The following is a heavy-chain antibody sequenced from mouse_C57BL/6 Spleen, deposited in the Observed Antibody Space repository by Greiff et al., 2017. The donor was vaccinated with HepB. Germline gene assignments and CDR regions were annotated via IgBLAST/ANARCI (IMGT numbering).Heavy chain of an antibody. V-gene: IGHV1-4*01. CDR3: ARSAGFPFAY. D-gene: IGHD2-2*01. J-gene: IGHJ3*01. CDR2: INPSSGYT. Sequence: QVQLQQSGAELARPGASVKMSCKASGYTFTSYTMHWVKQRPGQGLEWIGYINPSSGYTKYNQKFKDKATLTADKSSSTAYMRLSSLTSEDSAVYSCARSAGFPFAYWGQGTLVTVSA. CDR1: GYTFTSYT.